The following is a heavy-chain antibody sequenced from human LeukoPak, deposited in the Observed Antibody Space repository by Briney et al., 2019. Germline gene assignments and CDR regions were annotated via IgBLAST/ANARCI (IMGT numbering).Heavy chain of an antibody. CDR1: GFIFSSYA. D-gene: IGHD2-2*01. Sequence: GGSLRLSCAASGFIFSSYAMSWVRQAPGKGLEWVSSISGSGGSTYYADSVKGRFTISRDDSKNTLYLQMNSLRPEDTAVYYCAKGNGFCSVTSCSYYYYMDVWGKGTTVTVSS. CDR3: AKGNGFCSVTSCSYYYYMDV. CDR2: ISGSGGST. V-gene: IGHV3-23*01. J-gene: IGHJ6*03.